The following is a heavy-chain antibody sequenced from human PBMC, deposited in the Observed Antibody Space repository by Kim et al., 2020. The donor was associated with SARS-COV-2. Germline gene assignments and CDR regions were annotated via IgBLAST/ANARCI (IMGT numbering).Heavy chain of an antibody. J-gene: IGHJ4*02. V-gene: IGHV4-31*03. CDR2: TYYNGNP. CDR1: GGSITSGCFY. Sequence: SETLSLTCTVSGGSITSGCFYWNWIRQLPGKGLEWIGYTYYNGNPYYNPSLQSRVTISVDTDTSKNQFSLKLKSVTAAYTAVYYCARGGLVFRGGESGLSWGQGTLVTVSS. D-gene: IGHD6-6*01. CDR3: ARGGLVFRGGESGLS.